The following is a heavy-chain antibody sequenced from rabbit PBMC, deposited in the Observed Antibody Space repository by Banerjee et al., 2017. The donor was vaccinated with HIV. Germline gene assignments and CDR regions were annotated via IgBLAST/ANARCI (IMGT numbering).Heavy chain of an antibody. CDR3: ARWHAVDNYLDL. V-gene: IGHV1S40*01. CDR2: IGTGNNGNT. D-gene: IGHD4-2*01. CDR1: GFSFSSGYY. J-gene: IGHJ4*01. Sequence: QSLEESGGDLVKPGASLTLTCTASGFSFSSGYYMCWVRQAPGKGLEWIACIGTGNNGNTWYASWAKGRFTISKTSSTTVTLQMTSLTAADTATYFCARWHAVDNYLDLWGPGTLVTVS.